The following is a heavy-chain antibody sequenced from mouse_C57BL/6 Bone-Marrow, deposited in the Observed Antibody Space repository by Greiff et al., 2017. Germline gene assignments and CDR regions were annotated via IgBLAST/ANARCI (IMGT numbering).Heavy chain of an antibody. J-gene: IGHJ3*01. CDR3: ARYRAIVTPWFAY. V-gene: IGHV5-4*03. CDR2: ISDGGSYT. CDR1: GFTFSSYA. D-gene: IGHD2-5*01. Sequence: EVKLMESGGGLVKPGGSLKLSCAASGFTFSSYAMSWVRQTPEKRLEWVATISDGGSYTYYPDNVKGRFTISRDNAKNNLYLQMSHLKSEDTAMYYCARYRAIVTPWFAYWGQGTLVTVSA.